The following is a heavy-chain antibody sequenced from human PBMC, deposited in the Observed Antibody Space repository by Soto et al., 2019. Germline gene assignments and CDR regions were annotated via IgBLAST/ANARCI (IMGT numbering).Heavy chain of an antibody. D-gene: IGHD1-20*01. Sequence: QVQLEQSGAEVKKPGASVKVSCKASGYTFTNYGISWVRQAHGQGLEWMGWISANSGNTNYAQKFQGRVTMTTDTSTSTAFMELRSLSSDDTAMYYWAREDNLNSLDYWGQGTLVTVSS. J-gene: IGHJ4*02. CDR1: GYTFTNYG. V-gene: IGHV1-18*01. CDR2: ISANSGNT. CDR3: AREDNLNSLDY.